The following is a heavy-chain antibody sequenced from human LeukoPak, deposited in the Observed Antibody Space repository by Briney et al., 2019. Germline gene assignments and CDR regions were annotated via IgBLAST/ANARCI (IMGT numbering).Heavy chain of an antibody. Sequence: PGGSLRLSCAASGFTFSSYNMNWVRQAPGKGLEWVANIKQDGSEKYYVDSVKGRFTISRDNAKNSLYLQMNSLRAEDTAVYYCARVRGPADYWGQGTLVTVSS. J-gene: IGHJ4*02. CDR1: GFTFSSYN. CDR2: IKQDGSEK. V-gene: IGHV3-7*01. CDR3: ARVRGPADY. D-gene: IGHD3-10*01.